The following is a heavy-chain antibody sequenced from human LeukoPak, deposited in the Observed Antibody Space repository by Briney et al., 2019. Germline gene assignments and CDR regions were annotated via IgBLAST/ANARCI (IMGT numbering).Heavy chain of an antibody. CDR2: INPDSGGT. J-gene: IGHJ4*02. Sequence: ASVKVSCKASGYTFTGYYLRWVRQAPGQGLEWMGWINPDSGGTKYAQRFQARVTMTRDTSISTAYMELSGLRSDDTAVYYCARGVSGSDVEDYFDYWGQGTLVTVSS. D-gene: IGHD1-26*01. V-gene: IGHV1-2*02. CDR1: GYTFTGYY. CDR3: ARGVSGSDVEDYFDY.